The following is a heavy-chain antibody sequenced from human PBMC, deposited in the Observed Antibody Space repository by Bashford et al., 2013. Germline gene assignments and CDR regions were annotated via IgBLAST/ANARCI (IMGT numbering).Heavy chain of an antibody. CDR1: GGSFSGYY. J-gene: IGHJ1*01. CDR2: INHSGST. D-gene: IGHD6-13*01. CDR3: ASTSGIAAAPEPKYFQH. V-gene: IGHV4-34*01. Sequence: SETLSLTCAVYGGSFSGYYWSWIRQPPGKGLEWIGEINHSGSTNYNPSLKSRVTISVDTSKNQFSLKLSSVTAADTAVYYCASTSGIAAAPEPKYFQHWGQGTLVTVSS.